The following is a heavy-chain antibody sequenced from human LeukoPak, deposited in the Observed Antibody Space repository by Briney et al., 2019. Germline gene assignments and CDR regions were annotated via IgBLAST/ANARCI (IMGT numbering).Heavy chain of an antibody. Sequence: GGSLRLSCAASGFTFSNYGMHWVRQAPGKGLECVAVVWSDGNTKNYADSVKGRFTISRDNSMNTVYMEVNSLRAEDTAVYYCARGHYYTDMLTNYWVRYFDYWGQGTLVTVSS. V-gene: IGHV3-33*01. D-gene: IGHD3-9*01. CDR2: VWSDGNTK. CDR3: ARGHYYTDMLTNYWVRYFDY. CDR1: GFTFSNYG. J-gene: IGHJ4*02.